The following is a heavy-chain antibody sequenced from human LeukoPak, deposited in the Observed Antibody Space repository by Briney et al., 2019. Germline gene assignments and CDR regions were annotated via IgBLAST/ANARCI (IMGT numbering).Heavy chain of an antibody. CDR2: IFYSGST. V-gene: IGHV4-30-4*07. D-gene: IGHD2-15*01. Sequence: SQTLSLTCAVSGGSISSGGYSWSWIRQPPGKGLEWIGYIFYSGSTNYTPSLKSRVTMSVDTSKNQFSLKLSSVTAADTAVYYCARGRYCSDGSCYLDYWGQGTLVTVSS. J-gene: IGHJ4*02. CDR3: ARGRYCSDGSCYLDY. CDR1: GGSISSGGYS.